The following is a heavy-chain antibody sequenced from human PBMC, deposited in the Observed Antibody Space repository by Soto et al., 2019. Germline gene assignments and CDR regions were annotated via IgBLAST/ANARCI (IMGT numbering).Heavy chain of an antibody. CDR3: ARGNGGSYDWFDP. V-gene: IGHV1-8*01. D-gene: IGHD1-26*01. Sequence: QVQLVQSGAEVKKPGTSVKVSCKASGYTFTSYDINWVRQATGQGLEWMGWMIPNSGNTGYAQKFLGRLNMTRNTSISTAYMELSSLRSEDTAVYYCARGNGGSYDWFDPWGQGTLVTVSS. CDR1: GYTFTSYD. J-gene: IGHJ5*02. CDR2: MIPNSGNT.